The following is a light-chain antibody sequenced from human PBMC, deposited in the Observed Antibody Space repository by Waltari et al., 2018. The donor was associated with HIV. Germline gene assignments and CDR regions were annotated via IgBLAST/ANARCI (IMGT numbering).Light chain of an antibody. Sequence: QSALTQPASVSGSPGQSITISCTGTSTDVGGYNYVSWYQHHPGKAPKVMIYEVSNRPSGVSNRCSGSKSGNTASLTISGLQAEDEADYYCSSYTSSTTWVFGGGTKLTVL. V-gene: IGLV2-14*01. CDR3: SSYTSSTTWV. CDR1: STDVGGYNY. J-gene: IGLJ3*02. CDR2: EVS.